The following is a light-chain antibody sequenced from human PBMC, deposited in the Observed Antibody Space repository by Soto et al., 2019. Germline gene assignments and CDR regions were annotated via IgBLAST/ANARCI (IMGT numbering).Light chain of an antibody. CDR1: QSITNR. CDR3: QQVKSYPRT. Sequence: DIQMTQSPSTLSASVGDRVAITCRASQSITNRLAWYQLKPGKAPKVLIYDALNLESGVPSRFSGSKSGTQFTLTIDSLQPEDFATYYCQQVKSYPRTFGGGTKVDIK. J-gene: IGKJ4*01. V-gene: IGKV1-5*01. CDR2: DAL.